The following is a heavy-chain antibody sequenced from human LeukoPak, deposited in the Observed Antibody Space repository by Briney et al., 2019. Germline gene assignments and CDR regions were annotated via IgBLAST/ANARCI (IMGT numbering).Heavy chain of an antibody. CDR1: GFTVSSKY. J-gene: IGHJ4*02. V-gene: IGHV3-53*01. CDR3: ARGHWELLRAFDY. CDR2: IYSGGST. Sequence: GGSLRLSCAASGFTVSSKYMSWVRQAPGKGLEWVSVIYSGGSTYYADSVKGRFTISRDNSKNTLYLQMNSLRAEDTAVYYCARGHWELLRAFDYWGQGTLVTVSS. D-gene: IGHD1-26*01.